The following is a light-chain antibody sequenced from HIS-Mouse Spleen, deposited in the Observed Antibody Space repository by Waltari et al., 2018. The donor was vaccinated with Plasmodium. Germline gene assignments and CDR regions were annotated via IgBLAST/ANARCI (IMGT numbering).Light chain of an antibody. CDR2: EDS. CDR3: YSTDSSGNHRV. CDR1: ALPTQY. Sequence: SYELTQPPSVSVSPGQTALITCSGDALPTQYAYSYHQKSGQAPVLVIYEDSKRPSGIPERFLGSSSGTMATLTISGAQVEDEADYYFYSTDSSGNHRVFGGGTKLTVL. V-gene: IGLV3-10*01. J-gene: IGLJ3*02.